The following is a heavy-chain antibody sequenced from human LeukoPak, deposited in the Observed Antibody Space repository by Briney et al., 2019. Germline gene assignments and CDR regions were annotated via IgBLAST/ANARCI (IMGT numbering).Heavy chain of an antibody. CDR3: AREAPIVVVTAIGDYFDY. CDR2: ISSSSSYI. D-gene: IGHD2-21*02. J-gene: IGHJ4*02. V-gene: IGHV3-21*01. Sequence: GGSLRLSCAASGFTFSSHSMNWVRQAPGKGLEWVSSISSSSSYIYYADSVKGRFTISRDNAKNSLYLQMNSLRAEDTAVYYCAREAPIVVVTAIGDYFDYWGQGTLVTVSS. CDR1: GFTFSSHS.